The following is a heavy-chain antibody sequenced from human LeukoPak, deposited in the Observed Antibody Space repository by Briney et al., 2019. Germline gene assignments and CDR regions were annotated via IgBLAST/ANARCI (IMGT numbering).Heavy chain of an antibody. J-gene: IGHJ4*02. CDR3: ARAKYSYGYYFEY. D-gene: IGHD5-18*01. V-gene: IGHV4-34*01. CDR2: INHSGST. Sequence: SETLSLTCAVYGGSFSGYYWSWIRQPPGKGLEWIGEINHSGSTNYNPSLKSRVTISVDTSKNQFSLKLSSVTAADTAVYYCARAKYSYGYYFEYWGQGTLVTVSS. CDR1: GGSFSGYY.